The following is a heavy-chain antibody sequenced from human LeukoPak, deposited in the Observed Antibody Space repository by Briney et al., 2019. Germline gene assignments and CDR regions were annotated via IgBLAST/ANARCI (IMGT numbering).Heavy chain of an antibody. V-gene: IGHV1-2*02. J-gene: IGHJ3*02. CDR1: GYTFTGYY. Sequence: ASVNVSCKASGYTFTGYYIHWVRQAPGQGLEWMGWINPNSGGTHSAQKFQGRVTMTRDTSISTAYMELSSLRPDDTAVYYCAREWEYYDTSVNDAFHTWGQGTMVTVSS. D-gene: IGHD3-22*01. CDR2: INPNSGGT. CDR3: AREWEYYDTSVNDAFHT.